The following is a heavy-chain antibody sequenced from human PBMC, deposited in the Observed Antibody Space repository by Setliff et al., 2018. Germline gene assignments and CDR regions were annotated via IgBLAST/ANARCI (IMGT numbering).Heavy chain of an antibody. J-gene: IGHJ4*02. CDR3: AGTPARGTTWLSPFDY. D-gene: IGHD3-9*01. Sequence: SETLSLTCTVTGGSFDSGTHYWSWIRQPAGKVPEWIGLIQGTGNTNYNPSLQRRATISIDTSKNQISLKITSVTAADTALFSCAGTPARGTTWLSPFDYWGQGIQVTVSS. CDR1: GGSFDSGTHY. CDR2: IQGTGNT. V-gene: IGHV4-61*02.